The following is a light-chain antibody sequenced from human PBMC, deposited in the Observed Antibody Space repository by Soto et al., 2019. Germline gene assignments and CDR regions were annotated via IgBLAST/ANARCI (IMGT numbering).Light chain of an antibody. CDR1: QSVSSSY. CDR2: CAS. V-gene: IGKV3-20*01. Sequence: EIVLTQSPGTLSLSPGERATLSCRASQSVSSSYLAWYQHKPGQAPRLLIYCASSRATGIPDRFSGSGSGTDFTLTISRLEPEDFAVYYCQQYSRSPWTFGQGTKVEIK. J-gene: IGKJ1*01. CDR3: QQYSRSPWT.